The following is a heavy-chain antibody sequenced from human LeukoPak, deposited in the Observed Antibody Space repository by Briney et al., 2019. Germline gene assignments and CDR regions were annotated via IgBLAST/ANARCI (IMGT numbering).Heavy chain of an antibody. CDR1: GFTFSSYA. CDR2: ISYDGSNK. J-gene: IGHJ4*02. CDR3: ARGGLQYDSSGPFDY. Sequence: GGSLRLSCAASGFTFSSYAMHWVRQAPGKGLEWVAVISYDGSNKYYADSVKGRFTISRDNSKNTLYLQMNSLRAEDTAVYYCARGGLQYDSSGPFDYWGQGTLVTVSS. V-gene: IGHV3-30*04. D-gene: IGHD3-22*01.